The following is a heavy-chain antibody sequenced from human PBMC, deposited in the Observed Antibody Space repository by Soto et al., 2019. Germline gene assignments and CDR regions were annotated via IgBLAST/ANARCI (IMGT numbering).Heavy chain of an antibody. CDR3: ASWRWRGFGYYYYGMDV. Sequence: GSLRLSCAASGFNFNSYTINWVRQAPGKRLEWLSSISSSGYIFSTDSVRGRFTISRDNAKNSVYLQINSLRAEDTAVYFCASWRWRGFGYYYYGMDVWGQGTTVTVSS. V-gene: IGHV3-21*01. J-gene: IGHJ6*02. D-gene: IGHD3-3*01. CDR2: ISSSGYI. CDR1: GFNFNSYT.